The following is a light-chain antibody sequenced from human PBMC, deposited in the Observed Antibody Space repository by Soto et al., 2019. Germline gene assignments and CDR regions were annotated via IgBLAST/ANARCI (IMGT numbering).Light chain of an antibody. CDR2: GAS. CDR1: QTVSSN. V-gene: IGKV3-15*01. Sequence: EIVMTQSPATLSVSPGERATLSCRASQTVSSNLGWYQQKPGQAPRLLIYGASTRATGIPARFSGSVSGTDFTLTISSLQSEDSAVYYCQQYHNWPPYTFGQGTKLEIK. J-gene: IGKJ2*01. CDR3: QQYHNWPPYT.